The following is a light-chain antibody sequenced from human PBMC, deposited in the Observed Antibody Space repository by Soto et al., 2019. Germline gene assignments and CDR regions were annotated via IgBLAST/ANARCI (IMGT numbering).Light chain of an antibody. CDR1: QSVRSNY. CDR3: QQYGGSPYT. J-gene: IGKJ2*01. CDR2: GAS. V-gene: IGKV3-20*01. Sequence: EIVLTQSPGTLSLSPGERATLSCRASQSVRSNYLAWYQRKPGQGPRLLIYGASTRATGIPDRFSGTGSGTDFTLTISRLEPEDFAVYYCQQYGGSPYTFGQGTKLEIK.